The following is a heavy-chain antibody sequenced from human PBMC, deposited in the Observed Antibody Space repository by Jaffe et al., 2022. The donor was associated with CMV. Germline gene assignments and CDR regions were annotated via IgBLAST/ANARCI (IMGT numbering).Heavy chain of an antibody. Sequence: QVQLQESGPGLVKPSQTLSLTCTVSGGSIGSGGHYWSWIRQHPGKGLEWIGYIYFSGGTYYNPSLKSRLTISVDTSNNQFSLRLSSVTAADTAFYYCASGPTWTHFDFWGQGTLVTVSS. D-gene: IGHD1-1*01. CDR3: ASGPTWTHFDF. J-gene: IGHJ4*02. CDR2: IYFSGGT. CDR1: GGSIGSGGHY. V-gene: IGHV4-31*03.